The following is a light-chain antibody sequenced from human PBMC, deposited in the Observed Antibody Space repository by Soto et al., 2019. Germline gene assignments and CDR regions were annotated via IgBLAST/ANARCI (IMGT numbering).Light chain of an antibody. Sequence: QSVLTQPPSVSGAPGQRVTISCTWSSSNIRAGYDVHWYQQLPGTAPTLLNYGNSNRPSGVPDRFSGSKSGTSASLAITGLQAEDEADYYCQSYDSSLSGSVFGGGTKLTVL. V-gene: IGLV1-40*01. CDR2: GNS. J-gene: IGLJ2*01. CDR3: QSYDSSLSGSV. CDR1: SSNIRAGYD.